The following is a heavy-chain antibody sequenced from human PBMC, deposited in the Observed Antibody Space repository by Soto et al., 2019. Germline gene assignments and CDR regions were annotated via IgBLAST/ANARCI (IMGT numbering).Heavy chain of an antibody. D-gene: IGHD6-19*01. CDR2: MSHIGSV. V-gene: IGHV4-4*02. CDR3: ARSLGWYAIDY. Sequence: QVLLQESGPGLVQPSRTLSLSCVVSGVSIGSNYYWGWVRQPPGKGLEWLGDMSHIGSVHYNPSLKSRVTRSMDKSQNQFSLKLNSVTAAHTAVSYRARSLGWYAIDYWGQGTLVIVSS. J-gene: IGHJ4*02. CDR1: GVSIGSNYY.